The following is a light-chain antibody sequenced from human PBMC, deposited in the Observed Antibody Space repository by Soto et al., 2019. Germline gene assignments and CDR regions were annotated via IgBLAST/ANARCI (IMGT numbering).Light chain of an antibody. J-gene: IGKJ2*01. Sequence: EVVLTQSPVTLSMSPGERATLSCRASQSVSNNLAWYQQKPGQAPRLLIYGDSTRATGVPARFSGSGSGTELTLTIAGLQSEDIAIYYCHQYNHWPPLYSFGQGTRLEIK. V-gene: IGKV3-15*01. CDR2: GDS. CDR3: HQYNHWPPLYS. CDR1: QSVSNN.